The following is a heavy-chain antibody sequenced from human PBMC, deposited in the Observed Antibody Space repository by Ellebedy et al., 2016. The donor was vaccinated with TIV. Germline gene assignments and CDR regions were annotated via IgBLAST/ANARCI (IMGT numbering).Heavy chain of an antibody. V-gene: IGHV1-2*02. CDR1: GYTFTGYY. CDR3: ARGILNYDYGMDV. Sequence: AASVKVSCKASGYTFTGYYMHWVRQAPGQGLEWMGWINPNSGGTNYAQKFQGRVTMTRDTSISTAYMELSRLRSDDTAVYYCARGILNYDYGMDVWGQGTTVTVSS. D-gene: IGHD3-9*01. J-gene: IGHJ6*02. CDR2: INPNSGGT.